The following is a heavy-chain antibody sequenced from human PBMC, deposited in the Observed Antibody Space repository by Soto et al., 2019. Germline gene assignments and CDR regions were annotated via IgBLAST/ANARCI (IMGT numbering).Heavy chain of an antibody. J-gene: IGHJ4*02. Sequence: ASVKVSCKASGYTFTSYGISWVRQAPGQGLEWMGWISAYNANTNYAQKLQGRVTMTTDTSTSTSYMELRSLRSDDTAVYFCARDRLEATGDYWGQGTLVTVSS. V-gene: IGHV1-18*01. CDR1: GYTFTSYG. D-gene: IGHD1-26*01. CDR3: ARDRLEATGDY. CDR2: ISAYNANT.